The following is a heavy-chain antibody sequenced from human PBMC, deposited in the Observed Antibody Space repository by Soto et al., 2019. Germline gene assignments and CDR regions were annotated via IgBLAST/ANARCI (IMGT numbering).Heavy chain of an antibody. D-gene: IGHD3-10*01. CDR2: ISSSSSYI. J-gene: IGHJ4*02. Sequence: EVQLVESGGGLVKPGGSLRLSCAASGFTFSTYSMNWVRQAPGKGLEWVSSISSSSSYIYYADSVKGRFTISRDNAKNSLYLQMNSLRAEDTAVYYCARGGVPRVYFDYWGQGTLVTVS. V-gene: IGHV3-21*01. CDR3: ARGGVPRVYFDY. CDR1: GFTFSTYS.